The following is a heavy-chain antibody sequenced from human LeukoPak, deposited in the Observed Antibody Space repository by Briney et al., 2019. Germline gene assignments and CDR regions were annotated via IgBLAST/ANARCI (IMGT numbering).Heavy chain of an antibody. J-gene: IGHJ4*02. CDR1: GFTFSSYA. CDR3: GENYYDSSGYSVVRD. CDR2: ISGSGDST. Sequence: GGSLRLSCAASGFTFSSYAMSWVRQTPGKGLEWVSGISGSGDSTYYAESVKGRFTISRDNSKNTLYLRMNSLRAEDTAVYYCGENYYDSSGYSVVRDWGQGTLVTVSS. D-gene: IGHD3-22*01. V-gene: IGHV3-23*01.